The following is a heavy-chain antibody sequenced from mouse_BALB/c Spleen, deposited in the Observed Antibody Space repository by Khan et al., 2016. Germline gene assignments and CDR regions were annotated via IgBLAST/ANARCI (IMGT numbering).Heavy chain of an antibody. CDR1: GYSITSGYY. CDR2: ISYDGSN. CDR3: AKFLWRYFDY. J-gene: IGHJ2*01. V-gene: IGHV3-6*02. D-gene: IGHD6-2*01. Sequence: EVQLVESGPGLVKPSQSLSLTCSVTGYSITSGYYWYWIRQFPGNQLEWMGYISYDGSNNYNPSLKNRISITRDTSKNQFFLKRSSVTAEDTATYYCAKFLWRYFDYWGKGTTLTVSS.